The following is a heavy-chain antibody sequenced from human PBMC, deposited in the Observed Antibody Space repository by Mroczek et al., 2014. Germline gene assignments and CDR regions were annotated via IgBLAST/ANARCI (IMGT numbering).Heavy chain of an antibody. Sequence: QVQLQESGPGLVKPSETLSLTCTVSGGSISSYYWSWIRQPPGKGLEWIGYIYYSGSTNYNPSLKSRVTISVDTSKNQFSLKLSSVTAADTAVYYCARDASSSSYDAFDIWGQGTMVTVSS. CDR1: GGSISSYY. J-gene: IGHJ3*02. CDR2: IYYSGST. V-gene: IGHV4-59*01. D-gene: IGHD6-6*01. CDR3: ARDASSSSYDAFDI.